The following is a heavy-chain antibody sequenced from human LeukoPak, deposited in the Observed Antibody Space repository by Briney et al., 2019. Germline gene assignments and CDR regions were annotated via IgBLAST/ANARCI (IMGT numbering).Heavy chain of an antibody. Sequence: GGSLRLSCTASGFTLDDYGVSWFRQAPGKGLEWVALIWYDGSNKYYTDSVKGRLTISRDNSKDTLFLQMNSLRAEDTAVYYCAREGPRGNSQFDYWGQGTLVTVSS. J-gene: IGHJ4*02. V-gene: IGHV3-33*08. CDR2: IWYDGSNK. CDR3: AREGPRGNSQFDY. CDR1: GFTLDDYG. D-gene: IGHD2/OR15-2a*01.